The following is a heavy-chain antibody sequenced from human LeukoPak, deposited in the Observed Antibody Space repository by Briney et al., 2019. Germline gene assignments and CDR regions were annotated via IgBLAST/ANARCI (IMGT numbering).Heavy chain of an antibody. Sequence: SETLSLTCTVSGVSISSYYWSWIRQPPGKGLEWIGYIYYSGSTNYNPSLKSRVTISVDTSKNQFSLKLSSVTAADTAVYYCAREGRSIAAALDYWGQGTLVTVSS. D-gene: IGHD6-13*01. CDR1: GVSISSYY. CDR2: IYYSGST. CDR3: AREGRSIAAALDY. J-gene: IGHJ4*02. V-gene: IGHV4-59*12.